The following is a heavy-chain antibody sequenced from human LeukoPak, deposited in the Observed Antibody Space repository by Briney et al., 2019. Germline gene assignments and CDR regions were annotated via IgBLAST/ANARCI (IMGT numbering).Heavy chain of an antibody. CDR2: ISGSGGST. D-gene: IGHD3-3*01. Sequence: GGSLRLSCAASGFTFSSYAMSWVRQPPGKGLEWVSAISGSGGSTYYADSVKGRFTISRDNSKYTLYLQMNSLRAEDTAVYYCAKALPHRDFWSGYYGYWGQGTLVTVSS. V-gene: IGHV3-23*01. CDR3: AKALPHRDFWSGYYGY. J-gene: IGHJ4*02. CDR1: GFTFSSYA.